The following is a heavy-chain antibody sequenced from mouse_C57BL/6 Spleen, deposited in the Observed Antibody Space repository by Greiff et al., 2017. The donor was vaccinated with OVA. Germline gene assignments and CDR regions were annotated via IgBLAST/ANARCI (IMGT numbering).Heavy chain of an antibody. CDR1: GFSLTSYG. V-gene: IGHV2-5*01. CDR3: AKDSCESYAMDY. Sequence: QVQLKQSGPGLVQPSQCLYITCTVSGFSLTSYGVHWVSQSPGKGLEWLGAIWRGGSTDYIAAIMSRLSITKDNSKSQVFFKMNSLQSDDTAIYDCAKDSCESYAMDYWGQGTSVTVSS. CDR2: IWRGGST. J-gene: IGHJ4*01.